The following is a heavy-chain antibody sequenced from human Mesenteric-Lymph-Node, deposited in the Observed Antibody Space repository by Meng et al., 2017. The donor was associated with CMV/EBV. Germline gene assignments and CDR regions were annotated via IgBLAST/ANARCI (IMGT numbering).Heavy chain of an antibody. CDR2: IYWDDDK. D-gene: IGHD3-10*01. CDR3: AHSGGSGSYYKFFDY. CDR1: GFSLSTSRVG. J-gene: IGHJ4*02. Sequence: SGFSLSTSRVGVGWIRQPTGKALEWLALIYWDDDKRYSPSLKSRLTITKDTSKNQVVLTMTNMDPVDTATYYCAHSGGSGSYYKFFDYWGQGTLVTVS. V-gene: IGHV2-5*02.